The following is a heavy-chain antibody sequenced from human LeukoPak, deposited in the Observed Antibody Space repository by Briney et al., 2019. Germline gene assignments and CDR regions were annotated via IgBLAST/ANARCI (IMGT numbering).Heavy chain of an antibody. CDR2: ISSSSSYI. D-gene: IGHD6-13*01. CDR3: AREREQQLAFDY. Sequence: GGSLRLSCAASGFTFSSYSMNWVRQAPGKGLEWVSSISSSSSYIYYADSVKGRFTISRDNAKNSLYLQMNSPRAEDTAVYYCAREREQQLAFDYWGQGTLVTVSS. J-gene: IGHJ4*02. V-gene: IGHV3-21*01. CDR1: GFTFSSYS.